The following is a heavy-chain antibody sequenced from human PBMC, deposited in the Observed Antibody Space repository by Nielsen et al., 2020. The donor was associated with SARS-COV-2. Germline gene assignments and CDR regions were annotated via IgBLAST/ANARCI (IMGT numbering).Heavy chain of an antibody. J-gene: IGHJ4*02. CDR2: IYYSGST. CDR3: ARDYREYYYDSSGYFDY. V-gene: IGHV4-31*02. D-gene: IGHD3-22*01. Sequence: WIRQPPGKGLEWIGYIYYSGSTYYNPSLKSRVTISVDTSKNQFSLKLSSVTAADTAVYYCARDYREYYYDSSGYFDYWGQGTLVTVSS.